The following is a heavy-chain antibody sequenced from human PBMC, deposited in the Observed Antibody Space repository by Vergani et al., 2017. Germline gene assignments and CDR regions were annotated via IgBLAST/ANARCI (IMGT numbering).Heavy chain of an antibody. CDR2: INHSGST. CDR1: GGSFSGYF. CDR3: ARGRRGGVVRGVMDYGMDV. D-gene: IGHD3-10*01. V-gene: IGHV4-34*01. J-gene: IGHJ6*02. Sequence: QVQLQQWGAGLLKPSETLSLTCAVYGGSFSGYFWSWIRQPPGKGLEWIGEINHSGSTNYNPSLKRRVTISVDTSKNQFSLKLSSVTAADTAVYYCARGRRGGVVRGVMDYGMDVWGQGTTVTVAS.